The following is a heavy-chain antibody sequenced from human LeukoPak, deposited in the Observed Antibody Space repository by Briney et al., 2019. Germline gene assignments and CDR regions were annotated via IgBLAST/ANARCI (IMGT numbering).Heavy chain of an antibody. J-gene: IGHJ4*02. Sequence: SETLSLTCTVSGGSISGSSYYWGWIRQPPGKGLEWIGYIYYSGSTNYNPSLKSRVTISVDTSKNQFSLKLSSVTAADTAVYYCARGDLIAALDYWGQGTLVTVSS. CDR2: IYYSGST. V-gene: IGHV4-61*05. CDR1: GGSISGSSYY. CDR3: ARGDLIAALDY. D-gene: IGHD6-13*01.